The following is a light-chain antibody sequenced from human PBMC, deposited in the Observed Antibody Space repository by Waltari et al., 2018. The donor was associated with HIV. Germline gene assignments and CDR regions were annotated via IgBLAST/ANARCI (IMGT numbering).Light chain of an antibody. CDR3: YSRDSSGNSWV. CDR1: ALPPRY. V-gene: IGLV3-10*01. CDR2: EDS. J-gene: IGLJ3*02. Sequence: SYDLTQPPSVSVSPGQTARITCSADALPPRYAYWYQQKSGQSPVLVIYEDSKRPSGIPERFSGSSSGTMATLTISGAQVEDEADYYCYSRDSSGNSWVFGGGTKLTVL.